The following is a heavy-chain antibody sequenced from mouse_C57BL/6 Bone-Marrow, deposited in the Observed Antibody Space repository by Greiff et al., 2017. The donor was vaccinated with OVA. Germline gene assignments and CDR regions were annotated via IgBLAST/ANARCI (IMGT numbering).Heavy chain of an antibody. V-gene: IGHV1-20*01. CDR3: ARYDYDGGGAWFAY. D-gene: IGHD2-4*01. CDR2: INPYNGDN. J-gene: IGHJ3*01. CDR1: GYSFTGYF. Sequence: VQLQQSGPELVKPGDSVKISCKASGYSFTGYFMNWVMQSHGKSLEWIGRINPYNGDNFYNQKFKGKATLTVDKSSSTAHMELRSLTSEDSAVYYCARYDYDGGGAWFAYWGQGTLVTVSA.